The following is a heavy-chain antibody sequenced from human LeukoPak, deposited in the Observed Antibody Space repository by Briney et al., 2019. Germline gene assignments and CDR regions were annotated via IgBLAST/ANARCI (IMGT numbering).Heavy chain of an antibody. D-gene: IGHD3-22*01. J-gene: IGHJ4*02. CDR1: GGSISSGDYY. Sequence: SETLSLTCTVSGGSISSGDYYWSWIRQPPGKGLEWIGYIHYSGSTYYNPSLKSRVSISVDTSKNQFSLKLSSVTAADTAVYYCARAYDSSGFPLFDYWGQGALVTVSS. CDR2: IHYSGST. CDR3: ARAYDSSGFPLFDY. V-gene: IGHV4-30-4*01.